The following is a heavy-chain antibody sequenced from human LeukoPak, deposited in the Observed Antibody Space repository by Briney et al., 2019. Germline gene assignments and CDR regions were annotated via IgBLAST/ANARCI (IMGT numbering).Heavy chain of an antibody. D-gene: IGHD5/OR15-5a*01. CDR2: ISSDESIK. V-gene: IGHV3-30*03. CDR3: ARDRLGAPTDS. CDR1: GFTFSSYV. Sequence: GGSLRLSCADSGFTFSSYVMHWVRQAPGKGLEWVALISSDESIKYYADSVKGRFTISRDNAKNSLYLQMNSLRAEDTAVYYCARDRLGAPTDSWGQGALVTVSS. J-gene: IGHJ4*02.